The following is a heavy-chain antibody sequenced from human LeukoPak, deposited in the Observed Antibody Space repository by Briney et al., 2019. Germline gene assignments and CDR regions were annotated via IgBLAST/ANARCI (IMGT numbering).Heavy chain of an antibody. Sequence: SETLSLTCTVSGGSISNGDHYWSWIRQHPGKGLEWIGHIYYSGSTYYNPSLKSRGIISVETSKNQFSLKLSSVTAADTAVYYCARGYDILTGYYRYYYYGMDVWGQGTTVTVSS. J-gene: IGHJ6*02. D-gene: IGHD3-9*01. CDR1: GGSISNGDHY. CDR3: ARGYDILTGYYRYYYYGMDV. CDR2: IYYSGST. V-gene: IGHV4-31*03.